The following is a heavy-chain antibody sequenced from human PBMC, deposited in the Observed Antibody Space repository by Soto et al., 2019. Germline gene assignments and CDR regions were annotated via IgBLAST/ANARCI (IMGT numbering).Heavy chain of an antibody. CDR2: IYWDDDK. CDR3: AHRQRTVVVGAPFDL. Sequence: QITLRESGPTLVQPTQTLTLTCTLSGVSLSTSGEGVGWIRQPQGKALEWLALIYWDDDKRFSPSLKSRLAITRDISKNQVVMTMTDMASEDTAIYYCAHRQRTVVVGAPFDLWGQGSQVTVSS. CDR1: GVSLSTSGEG. D-gene: IGHD2-15*01. V-gene: IGHV2-5*02. J-gene: IGHJ4*02.